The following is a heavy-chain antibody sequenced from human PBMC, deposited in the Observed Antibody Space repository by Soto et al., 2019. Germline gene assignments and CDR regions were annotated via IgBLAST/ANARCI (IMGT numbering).Heavy chain of an antibody. CDR2: INHSGST. D-gene: IGHD3-10*01. CDR3: ARATFEGGGSGSYVAHYYYYYMDV. CDR1: GGSFSGYY. J-gene: IGHJ6*03. Sequence: SETLSLTCAVYGGSFSGYYWSWIRQPPGKGLEWIGEINHSGSTNYNPSLKSRVTISVDTSKNQFSLKLSSVTAADTAVYYCARATFEGGGSGSYVAHYYYYYMDVWGKGTTVTVSS. V-gene: IGHV4-34*01.